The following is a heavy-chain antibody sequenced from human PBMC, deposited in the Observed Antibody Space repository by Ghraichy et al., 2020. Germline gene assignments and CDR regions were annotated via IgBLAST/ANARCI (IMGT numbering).Heavy chain of an antibody. V-gene: IGHV3-23*01. CDR3: AKDTNYDLLIGYYNYFDY. CDR2: ISSSGANI. Sequence: GESLNISCAASRFTFNSFAMSWVRQAPGKGLEWVSTISSSGANIYYADAVKGRFTVSRDNSKNTLYLQMNTLRAEDTAVYYCAKDTNYDLLIGYYNYFDYWGQGVLVTVSS. CDR1: RFTFNSFA. J-gene: IGHJ4*02. D-gene: IGHD3-9*01.